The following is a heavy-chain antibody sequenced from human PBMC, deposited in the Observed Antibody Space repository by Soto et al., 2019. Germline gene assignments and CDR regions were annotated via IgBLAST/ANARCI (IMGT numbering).Heavy chain of an antibody. CDR2: IYYGGNT. J-gene: IGHJ6*03. V-gene: IGHV4-59*12. CDR1: GGSISSNY. D-gene: IGHD3-3*01. Sequence: SETLSLICAVSGGSISSNYWSWIRQPPGKGLEWIGYIYYGGNTNYNPSLKSRVTISLDTSKNQFSLNLSSVTAADTAVYYCARSYYDFWSGSYYYMDVWGKGTTVTVSS. CDR3: ARSYYDFWSGSYYYMDV.